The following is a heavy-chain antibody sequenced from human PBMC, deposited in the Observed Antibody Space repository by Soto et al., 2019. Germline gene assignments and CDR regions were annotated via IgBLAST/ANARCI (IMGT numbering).Heavy chain of an antibody. CDR3: ARGRAYLVGAPKNYYYSYGMDV. CDR2: INHSGST. V-gene: IGHV4-34*01. D-gene: IGHD1-26*01. J-gene: IGHJ6*02. Sequence: AETLSLTCAVYGGSFSGYDWNWIRQPPGKGLEWIGEINHSGSTNYNPSLKSPVTISVDTSKNQFSLKLSSVTAADTAVYYCARGRAYLVGAPKNYYYSYGMDVWGQGTTVTVSS. CDR1: GGSFSGYD.